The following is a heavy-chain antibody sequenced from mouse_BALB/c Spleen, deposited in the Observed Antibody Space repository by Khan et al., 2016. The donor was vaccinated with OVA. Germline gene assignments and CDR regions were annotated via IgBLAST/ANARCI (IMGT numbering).Heavy chain of an antibody. J-gene: IGHJ3*01. Sequence: QVQLKQSGPGLVAPSQSLSIRCTVSGLSLTNYGVSWVRQPPGKGLEWLGVIWGDGSTNYYSVLKSRLSISKDNSKSQVFVKLNSLQTDDTATYXCAIIYYGYGWFAYWGQGTLVTVSA. CDR2: IWGDGST. CDR3: AIIYYGYGWFAY. V-gene: IGHV2-3*01. D-gene: IGHD2-2*01. CDR1: GLSLTNYG.